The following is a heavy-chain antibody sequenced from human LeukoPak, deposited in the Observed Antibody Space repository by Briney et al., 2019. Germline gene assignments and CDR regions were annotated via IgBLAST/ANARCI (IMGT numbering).Heavy chain of an antibody. CDR2: IIPILGIA. D-gene: IGHD2-2*01. CDR1: GGTFSSYA. V-gene: IGHV1-69*04. CDR3: ARDPLRGGCSSTSCSLGYY. J-gene: IGHJ4*02. Sequence: VASVKVSCKASGGTFSSYAISWVRQAPGQGLEWMGRIIPILGIANYAQKFQGRVTITADKPTSTAYMELSSLRSEDTAVYYCARDPLRGGCSSTSCSLGYYWGQGTLVTVSS.